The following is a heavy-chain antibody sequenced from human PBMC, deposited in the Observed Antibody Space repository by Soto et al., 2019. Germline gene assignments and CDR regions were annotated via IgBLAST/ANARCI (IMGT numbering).Heavy chain of an antibody. CDR1: GFTFSSYA. J-gene: IGHJ4*02. D-gene: IGHD2-2*02. CDR2: ITASGGST. CDR3: AHTQGIVLVPAPIWY. Sequence: VHLLESGGGLVQPGGSLRLSCAASGFTFSSYAMSWVRQAPGKGLEWVSGITASGGSTSYADSVKGRFTISRDNSKNTLYLQMNSLRAEDTAVYYCAHTQGIVLVPAPIWYWGQGTLVTVSS. V-gene: IGHV3-23*01.